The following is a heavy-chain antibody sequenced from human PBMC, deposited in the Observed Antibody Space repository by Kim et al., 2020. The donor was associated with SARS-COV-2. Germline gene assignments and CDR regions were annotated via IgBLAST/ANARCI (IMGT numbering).Heavy chain of an antibody. CDR1: GGSFSGYY. J-gene: IGHJ5*02. D-gene: IGHD3-10*01. Sequence: SETLSLTCAVYGGSFSGYYWSWIRQPPGKGLEWIGEINHSGSTNYNPSLKSRVTISVDTSKNQFSLKLSSVTAAATAVYYCARHGAHYYGSGSYYIPFNWFDPWGQGTLVTVSS. CDR2: INHSGST. V-gene: IGHV4-34*01. CDR3: ARHGAHYYGSGSYYIPFNWFDP.